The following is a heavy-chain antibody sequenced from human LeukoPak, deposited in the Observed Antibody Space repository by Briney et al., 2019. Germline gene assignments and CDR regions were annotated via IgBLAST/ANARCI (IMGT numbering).Heavy chain of an antibody. D-gene: IGHD6-6*01. CDR2: INKDGIIT. CDR3: AKDRPGSSSFDY. J-gene: IGHJ4*02. V-gene: IGHV3-74*01. CDR1: GFTFSSYW. Sequence: GGSLRLSCEASGFTFSSYWMHWVRQAPGKGLVWVSRINKDGIITSYADSVKGRFTISRDNAKNTLYLQMNSLRAEDTALYYCAKDRPGSSSFDYWGQGTLVTVSS.